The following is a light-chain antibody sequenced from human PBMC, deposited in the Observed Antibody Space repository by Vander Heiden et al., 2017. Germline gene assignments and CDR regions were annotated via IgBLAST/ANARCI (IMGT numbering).Light chain of an antibody. J-gene: IGKJ2*01. CDR1: ESGSSSY. CDR3: HQEGSSPYT. Sequence: EIVLTQSPGTLSLSPGEGATLSCRASESGSSSYLAWYQQKPGQAPRLLMFATSNRATGVPDRFSGSGSETDFTLTISRLEPEDFAVYYCHQEGSSPYTFGQGTKLEI. CDR2: ATS. V-gene: IGKV3-20*01.